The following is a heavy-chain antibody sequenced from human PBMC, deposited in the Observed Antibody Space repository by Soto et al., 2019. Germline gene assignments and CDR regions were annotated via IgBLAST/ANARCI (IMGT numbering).Heavy chain of an antibody. V-gene: IGHV3-30*18. D-gene: IGHD3-3*01. Sequence: GGSLRLSCAASGFTFSSYGMHWVRQAPGKGLEWVAVISYDGSNKYYADSVKGRFTISRDNSKNTLYLQMNSLRAEDTAVYYCAKVWSGYYTGFFDYWGQGTLVTVSS. J-gene: IGHJ4*02. CDR1: GFTFSSYG. CDR2: ISYDGSNK. CDR3: AKVWSGYYTGFFDY.